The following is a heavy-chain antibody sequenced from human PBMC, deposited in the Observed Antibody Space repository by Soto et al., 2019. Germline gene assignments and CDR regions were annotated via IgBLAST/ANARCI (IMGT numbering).Heavy chain of an antibody. D-gene: IGHD3-3*01. Sequence: VGSLRLSCAASGFTFRSYAVHWVRQAPGKGLEWVAVISYDGSNKYYADSVKGRFTISRDNSENTLYLQMNSLRAEDTAVYYCARELRKRITIFGVAPGDAFDIWGQGTMVTVSS. V-gene: IGHV3-30-3*01. CDR3: ARELRKRITIFGVAPGDAFDI. J-gene: IGHJ3*02. CDR1: GFTFRSYA. CDR2: ISYDGSNK.